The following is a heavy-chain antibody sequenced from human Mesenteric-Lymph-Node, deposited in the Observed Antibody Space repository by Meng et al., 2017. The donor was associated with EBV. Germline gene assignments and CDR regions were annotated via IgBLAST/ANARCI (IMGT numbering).Heavy chain of an antibody. J-gene: IGHJ4*02. Sequence: RRQESGSGLVNPSRTRSLTCAVSGGSVSSGGYSWSWIRQPPGKGLEWIGYIYHFGSPNYNPSLKSRVTISVDRSKNQFSLNLTSMTAADTAVYYCARRGIAEGFDFWGQGTLVTVSS. CDR2: IYHFGSP. CDR1: GGSVSSGGYS. CDR3: ARRGIAEGFDF. V-gene: IGHV4-30-2*01.